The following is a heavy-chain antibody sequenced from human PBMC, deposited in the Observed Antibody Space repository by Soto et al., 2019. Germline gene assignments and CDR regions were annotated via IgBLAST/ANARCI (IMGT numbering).Heavy chain of an antibody. V-gene: IGHV4-4*02. CDR2: IYHSGST. D-gene: IGHD3-22*01. J-gene: IGHJ4*02. CDR1: GGSISSSNW. CDR3: ARSSGSYPGLLGY. Sequence: SETLSLTCAVSGGSISSSNWWSWVRQPPGKGLEWIGEIYHSGSTNYNPSLKSRVTISVDKSKNQFSLKLSSVTAADTAVYYCARSSGSYPGLLGYWGQGTLVTVSS.